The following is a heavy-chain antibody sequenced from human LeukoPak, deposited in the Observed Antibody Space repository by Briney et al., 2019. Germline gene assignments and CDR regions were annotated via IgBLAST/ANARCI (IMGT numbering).Heavy chain of an antibody. V-gene: IGHV4-59*01. J-gene: IGHJ4*02. Sequence: SVTLSLTCTVWVRSISSFYWRWMRQPPGRGWEGGGYIYYSGSTNDHPSLKSRVTISVDTSNNQYSLKLSSVTAADTAVYYCARAKDILTGYCFDYWGQGTLVTVSS. CDR3: ARAKDILTGYCFDY. CDR2: IYYSGST. D-gene: IGHD3-9*01. CDR1: VRSISSFY.